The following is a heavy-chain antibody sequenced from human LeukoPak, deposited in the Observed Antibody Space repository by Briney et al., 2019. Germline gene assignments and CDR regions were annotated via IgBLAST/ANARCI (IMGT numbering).Heavy chain of an antibody. CDR2: IYHSGST. CDR1: GGSISSGGYS. D-gene: IGHD1-26*01. J-gene: IGHJ4*02. Sequence: PSETLSLTCAVSGGSISSGGYSWSWIRQPPGKGLEWIGYIYHSGSTYCNPSLKSRVTISVDGSKNQFSLKLSSVTAADTAVYYCARGRRGAFDYWGQGTLVTVSS. CDR3: ARGRRGAFDY. V-gene: IGHV4-30-2*01.